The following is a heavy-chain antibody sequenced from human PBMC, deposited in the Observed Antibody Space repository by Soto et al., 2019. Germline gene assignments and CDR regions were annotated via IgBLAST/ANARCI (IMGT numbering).Heavy chain of an antibody. D-gene: IGHD4-17*01. CDR2: ISAYNGNT. V-gene: IGHV1-18*01. Sequence: GASVKVSCKASGYTFSSYDINWVRQATGQGLGWMGWISAYNGNTNYAQKLQGRVTMTTDTSTSTAYMELRSLRSDDTAVYYCAESRLGYGDDDAFDIWGQGTMVTVSS. J-gene: IGHJ3*02. CDR1: GYTFSSYD. CDR3: AESRLGYGDDDAFDI.